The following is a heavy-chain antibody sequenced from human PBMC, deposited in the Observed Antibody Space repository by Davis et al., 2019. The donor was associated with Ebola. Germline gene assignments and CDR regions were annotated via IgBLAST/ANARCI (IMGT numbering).Heavy chain of an antibody. CDR1: GGSISSSNW. D-gene: IGHD4-17*01. V-gene: IGHV4-4*02. CDR3: ARGGPNNYGFKGFDI. Sequence: SETLSLTCAVSGGSISSSNWWSWVRQPPGKGLEWIGEIYHRGSTNYNPSLKSRVTISVDKSKNQFSLKLSSVTAADTAVYYCARGGPNNYGFKGFDIWGQGTKVTVSP. CDR2: IYHRGST. J-gene: IGHJ3*02.